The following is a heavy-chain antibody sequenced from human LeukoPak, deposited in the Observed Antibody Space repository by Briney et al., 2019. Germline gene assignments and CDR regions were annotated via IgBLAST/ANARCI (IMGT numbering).Heavy chain of an antibody. CDR1: GYSISSGYY. CDR2: IYHSGST. Sequence: PSQTLSLTCTVSGYSISSGYYWGWIRQPPGKGLEWIGSIYHSGSTYYNPSLKSRVTISVDTSKNQFSLKLSSVTAADTAVYYCARDLVPSPSRGNWFDPWGQGTLVTVSS. J-gene: IGHJ5*02. CDR3: ARDLVPSPSRGNWFDP. D-gene: IGHD6-13*01. V-gene: IGHV4-38-2*02.